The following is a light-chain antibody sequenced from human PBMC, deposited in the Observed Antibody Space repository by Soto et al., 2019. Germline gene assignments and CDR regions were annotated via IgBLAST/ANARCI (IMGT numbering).Light chain of an antibody. Sequence: DIVVTQSPATLSLSPGERATLSCRASQSISSYLAWYQQKPGQAPSLLIYDASNRATGIPARFSGSGSGTDFTLTISSLEAEDFAVYYCQLRSTWPLTFGGGTKVQIK. V-gene: IGKV3-11*01. CDR3: QLRSTWPLT. J-gene: IGKJ4*01. CDR1: QSISSY. CDR2: DAS.